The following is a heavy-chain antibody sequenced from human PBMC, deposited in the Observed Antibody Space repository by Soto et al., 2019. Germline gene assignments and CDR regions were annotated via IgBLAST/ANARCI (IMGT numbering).Heavy chain of an antibody. Sequence: SETLSLTCAVYGGSFSGYYWSWIRQPPGKGLDWIGEINHSGSTNYNPSLKSRVTISVDTSKNQFSLKVSSVTAADTAVYYCARGGYHSKTFDYWGQGTLVTVSS. V-gene: IGHV4-34*01. CDR1: GGSFSGYY. CDR3: ARGGYHSKTFDY. CDR2: INHSGST. D-gene: IGHD5-12*01. J-gene: IGHJ4*02.